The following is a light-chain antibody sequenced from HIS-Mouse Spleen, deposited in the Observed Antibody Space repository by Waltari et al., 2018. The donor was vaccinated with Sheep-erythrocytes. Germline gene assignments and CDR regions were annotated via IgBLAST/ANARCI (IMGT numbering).Light chain of an antibody. V-gene: IGLV2-23*01. Sequence: QSALTQPASVSGSPGQSITISCTGTSSDVGSYNLVSWYQQHPGKAPKLMIYEGSKRPSGGFNRFSGYESGNTASLTISWLQAEDEADYYCCSYAGSSTPWVFGGGTKLTVL. J-gene: IGLJ3*02. CDR3: CSYAGSSTPWV. CDR1: SSDVGSYNL. CDR2: EGS.